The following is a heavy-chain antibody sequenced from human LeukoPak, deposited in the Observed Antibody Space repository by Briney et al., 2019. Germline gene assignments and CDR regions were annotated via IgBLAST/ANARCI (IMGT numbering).Heavy chain of an antibody. V-gene: IGHV3-23*01. J-gene: IGHJ4*02. D-gene: IGHD3-10*01. CDR1: GITLSNCG. Sequence: GGALRLSCAVSGITLSNCGMCWVRQAPGKGLEWVAGISDSGGCTSYAGSVKGRFTISRDNPKNTLYLQMNSLRAEDTAVYFCAKRGIVIRAVIIVGFHKEAYYFDYWGQGALVTVSS. CDR3: AKRGIVIRAVIIVGFHKEAYYFDY. CDR2: ISDSGGCT.